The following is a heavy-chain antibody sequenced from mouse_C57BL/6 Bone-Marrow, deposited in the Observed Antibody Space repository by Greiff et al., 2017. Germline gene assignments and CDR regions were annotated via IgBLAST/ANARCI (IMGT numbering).Heavy chain of an antibody. Sequence: EVKLVESGPSLVRPSHSLSLSCTVSGFSINSYCYWIWIRQLPGNKLEYIEYTFYSGITYYNPSLESRTSITRDTSKNQFSLQLRSVNTEGTATYYCARSDWSYGDFDVWGTGTTVTVSS. D-gene: IGHD4-1*01. V-gene: IGHV3-3*01. J-gene: IGHJ1*03. CDR1: GFSINSYCY. CDR3: ARSDWSYGDFDV. CDR2: TFYSGIT.